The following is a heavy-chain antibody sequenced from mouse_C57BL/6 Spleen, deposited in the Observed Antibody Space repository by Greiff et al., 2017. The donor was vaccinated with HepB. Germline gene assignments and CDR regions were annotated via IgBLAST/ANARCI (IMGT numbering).Heavy chain of an antibody. J-gene: IGHJ2*01. V-gene: IGHV5-16*01. D-gene: IGHD4-1*01. CDR1: GFTFSDYY. CDR3: ARERLTGPFDY. Sequence: EVMLVESEGGLVQPGSSMKLSCTASGFTFSDYYMAWVRQVPEKGLEWVANINYDGSSTYYLDSLKSRFIISRDNAKNILYLQMSSLKSEDTATYYCARERLTGPFDYWGQGTTLTVSS. CDR2: INYDGSST.